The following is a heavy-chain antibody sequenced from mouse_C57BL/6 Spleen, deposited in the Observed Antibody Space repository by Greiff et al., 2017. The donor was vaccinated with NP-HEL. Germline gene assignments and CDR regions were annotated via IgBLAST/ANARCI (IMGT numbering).Heavy chain of an antibody. CDR1: GYTFTSYW. Sequence: VQLQQSGAELVKPGASVKMSCKASGYTFTSYWITWVKQRPGQGLEWIGDIYPGSGSTNYNEKFKSKATLTVDTSSSTAYMQLSSLTSEDSAVYYCARRFITTVGGYFDVWGTGTTVTVSS. D-gene: IGHD1-1*01. V-gene: IGHV1-55*01. CDR3: ARRFITTVGGYFDV. CDR2: IYPGSGST. J-gene: IGHJ1*03.